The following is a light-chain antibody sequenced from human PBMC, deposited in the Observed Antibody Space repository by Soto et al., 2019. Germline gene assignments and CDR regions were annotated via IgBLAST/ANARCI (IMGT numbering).Light chain of an antibody. J-gene: IGLJ2*01. V-gene: IGLV1-44*01. Sequence: QSVLTQPPSASGTPGQRVTISCSGSTSNIGSDTVNWYQQLPGTAPKLLIYRNTQRPSGVPDRFSGSKSGTSASLAITGLQDEDEADYYCQSYDSSLSGSVFGGGTKLTVL. CDR2: RNT. CDR1: TSNIGSDT. CDR3: QSYDSSLSGSV.